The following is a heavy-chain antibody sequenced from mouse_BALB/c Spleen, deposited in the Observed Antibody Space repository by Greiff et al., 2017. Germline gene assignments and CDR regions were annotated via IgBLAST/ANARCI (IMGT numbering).Heavy chain of an antibody. Sequence: QVQLQQPGAELVKPGASVKLSCKASGYTFTSYWMHWVKQRPGQGLEWIGEINPSNGRTNYNEKFKSKATLTVDKSSSTAYMQLSSLTSEDSAVYYCASGYYGYETAYWGQGTLVTVSA. CDR3: ASGYYGYETAY. CDR2: INPSNGRT. CDR1: GYTFTSYW. J-gene: IGHJ3*01. V-gene: IGHV1S81*02. D-gene: IGHD2-2*01.